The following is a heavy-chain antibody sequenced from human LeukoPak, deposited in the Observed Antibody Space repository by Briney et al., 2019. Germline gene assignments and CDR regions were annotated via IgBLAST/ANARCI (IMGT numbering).Heavy chain of an antibody. CDR3: ARTMGRGGGSGSHKNFDY. CDR2: INPNSGGT. V-gene: IGHV1-2*02. Sequence: GASVKVSCKASGYTFTDYYMHWVRQAPGQGLEWMGWINPNSGGTNYAQKFQGRVTMTRDTSISTAYMELSRLRSDDTAVYYCARTMGRGGGSGSHKNFDYWGQGTLVTVSS. CDR1: GYTFTDYY. J-gene: IGHJ4*02. D-gene: IGHD3-10*01.